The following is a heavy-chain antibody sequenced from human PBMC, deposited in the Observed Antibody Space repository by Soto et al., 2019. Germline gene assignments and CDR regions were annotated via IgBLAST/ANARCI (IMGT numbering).Heavy chain of an antibody. CDR3: ARNYDSTAGGAFDI. J-gene: IGHJ3*02. CDR2: IYSGGST. Sequence: GGSLRLSCAASGFNVSSNYMSWVRQAPGKGLEWVSVIYSGGSTYYADSVKGRFTISRDNSKNTLYLQMNSLRAEDTAVYYCARNYDSTAGGAFDIWGQGTMVTVSS. D-gene: IGHD3-22*01. CDR1: GFNVSSNY. V-gene: IGHV3-53*01.